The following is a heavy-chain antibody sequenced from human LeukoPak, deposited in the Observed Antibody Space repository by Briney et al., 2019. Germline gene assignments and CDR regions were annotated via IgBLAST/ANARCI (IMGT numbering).Heavy chain of an antibody. V-gene: IGHV4-59*01. D-gene: IGHD3-22*01. Sequence: SETLSLTCTVSGGSISSYYWSWIRQPPGKGLEWIGYLYYSGSTNYNPSLKSRVTISVDTSKNQFSLKLSSVTAADTAVYYCARDTSYYYDRDGMDVWGQGTTVTVSS. J-gene: IGHJ6*02. CDR2: LYYSGST. CDR3: ARDTSYYYDRDGMDV. CDR1: GGSISSYY.